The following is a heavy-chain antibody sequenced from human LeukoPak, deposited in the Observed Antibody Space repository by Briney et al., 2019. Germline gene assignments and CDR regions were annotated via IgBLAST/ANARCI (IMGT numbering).Heavy chain of an antibody. Sequence: GGSLRLSCAASGFTFSSYGVHWVRQAPGKGLEWVAVMSYDGSNKYYADSVKGRFTISRDNFKNTLYLQMNSLRAEDTAVYYCAKGVRGIAAADDAFDIWGQGTMVTVSS. J-gene: IGHJ3*02. V-gene: IGHV3-30*18. CDR1: GFTFSSYG. D-gene: IGHD6-13*01. CDR2: MSYDGSNK. CDR3: AKGVRGIAAADDAFDI.